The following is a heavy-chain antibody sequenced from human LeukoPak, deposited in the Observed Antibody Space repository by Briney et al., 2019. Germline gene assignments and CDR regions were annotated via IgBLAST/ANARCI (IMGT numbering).Heavy chain of an antibody. CDR1: GFTFSSYA. D-gene: IGHD3-3*01. CDR2: ISGSGGST. J-gene: IGHJ4*02. CDR3: AKDRPDFWSGYCDY. V-gene: IGHV3-23*01. Sequence: GGSLRLSCAASGFTFSSYAMSWVRQAPGKGLEWVSAISGSGGSTYYADSVKGRFTISRYNSKNTLYLQMNSLRAEDTAVYYCAKDRPDFWSGYCDYWGQGTLATVSS.